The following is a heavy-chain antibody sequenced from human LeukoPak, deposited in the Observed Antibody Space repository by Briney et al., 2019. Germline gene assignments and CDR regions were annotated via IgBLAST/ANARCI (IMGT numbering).Heavy chain of an antibody. Sequence: GALRLSRAPSPPTSPPHTPNWPRQAPAPGLEWVSSISSSGTYIYYADAVKGRFTISRDNAKNSLSLQVHSLIAEDTAVYYCARITMLRVVPRVYVLDVWGQGTTVTVSS. CDR3: ARITMLRVVPRVYVLDV. CDR1: PPTSPPHT. D-gene: IGHD3-10*01. CDR2: ISSSGTYI. V-gene: IGHV3-21*01. J-gene: IGHJ6*02.